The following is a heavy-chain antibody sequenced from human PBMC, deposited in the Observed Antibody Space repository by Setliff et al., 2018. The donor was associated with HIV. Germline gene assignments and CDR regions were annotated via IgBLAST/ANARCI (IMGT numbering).Heavy chain of an antibody. CDR3: AITHDYGEMGSLYYFDY. D-gene: IGHD4-17*01. CDR1: GYTFTSYG. J-gene: IGHJ4*02. Sequence: ASVKVSCKSSGYTFTSYGISWVRQAPGQGLEWMGWISAYNGNTNYAQKLQGRVTMTTDTSTSTAYMELRSLRSDDTAVYYCAITHDYGEMGSLYYFDYWGQGTLVTVSS. CDR2: ISAYNGNT. V-gene: IGHV1-18*01.